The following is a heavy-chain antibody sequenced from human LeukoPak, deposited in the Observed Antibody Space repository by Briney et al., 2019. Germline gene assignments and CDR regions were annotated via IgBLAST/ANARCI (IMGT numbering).Heavy chain of an antibody. D-gene: IGHD3-10*01. CDR1: GFTFSRHW. J-gene: IGHJ4*02. V-gene: IGHV3-74*03. CDR2: INGDGTDT. Sequence: GGSLRLSGAASGFTFSRHWMHWVRQGPGKGLVWVSRINGDGTDTMYADSGKGRFTISRDNAKNTLYLQVNSLRVEDTAVYYCVREDHGSGSFAYWGQGVLLTVSS. CDR3: VREDHGSGSFAY.